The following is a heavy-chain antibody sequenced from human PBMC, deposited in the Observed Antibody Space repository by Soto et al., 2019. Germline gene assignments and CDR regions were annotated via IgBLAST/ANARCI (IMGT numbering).Heavy chain of an antibody. D-gene: IGHD6-19*01. Sequence: GESLKISCEASGYRFTTYWIGWVRQMPGKGLEWMGIIYPGDSETRYNPSFQGHVTISADKSNNTAYLQWSSLKASDTATYYCARHLGVTVAGTRWYFDLWGRGTLVTVSS. CDR1: GYRFTTYW. V-gene: IGHV5-51*01. CDR2: IYPGDSET. J-gene: IGHJ2*01. CDR3: ARHLGVTVAGTRWYFDL.